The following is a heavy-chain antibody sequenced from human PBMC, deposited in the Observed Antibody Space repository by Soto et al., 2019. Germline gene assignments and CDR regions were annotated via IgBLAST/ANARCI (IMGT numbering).Heavy chain of an antibody. CDR1: GYTFTSYD. CDR2: MNPNSGNT. V-gene: IGHV1-8*01. D-gene: IGHD3-10*01. CDR3: AITYYYGSGSYYTRLLDY. Sequence: QVQLVQSGAEVKKPGASVKVSCKASGYTFTSYDINWVRQATGQGLEWMGWMNPNSGNTGYAQKFQGRVTMTRNTSISTAYMELSSLRSEDTAVYYCAITYYYGSGSYYTRLLDYWGQGTLVTVSS. J-gene: IGHJ4*02.